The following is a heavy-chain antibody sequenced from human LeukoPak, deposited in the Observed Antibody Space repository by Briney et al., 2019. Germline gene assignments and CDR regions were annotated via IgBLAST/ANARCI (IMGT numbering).Heavy chain of an antibody. CDR3: ARDRCNSTNCSARVAFDI. D-gene: IGHD2-2*01. J-gene: IGHJ3*02. CDR1: GGSFSNYY. Sequence: SETLSLTCAVYGGSFSNYYWSWIRQPAGKGLEWIGRIYTSGSTNYNPSLESRVTMSVDTSKKQFSLILSSVTAADTAVYYCARDRCNSTNCSARVAFDIWGQGTMVTVSS. V-gene: IGHV4-4*07. CDR2: IYTSGST.